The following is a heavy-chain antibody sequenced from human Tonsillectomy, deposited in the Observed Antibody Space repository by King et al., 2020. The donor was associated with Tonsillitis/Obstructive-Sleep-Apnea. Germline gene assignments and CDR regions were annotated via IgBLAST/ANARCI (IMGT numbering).Heavy chain of an antibody. D-gene: IGHD3/OR15-3a*01. CDR2: IKEDGSEE. V-gene: IGHV3-7*01. CDR1: GFSFSSYW. Sequence: VQLVESGGGLVQPGGSLRLSCAASGFSFSSYWMTWVRQAPGKGLEWVANIKEDGSEEYYVDSVKGRFTISRDSAKNSLYLQMSSLRAEDTALYYCARTLWTGYPNYYMDVWGKGTTVTVSS. J-gene: IGHJ6*03. CDR3: ARTLWTGYPNYYMDV.